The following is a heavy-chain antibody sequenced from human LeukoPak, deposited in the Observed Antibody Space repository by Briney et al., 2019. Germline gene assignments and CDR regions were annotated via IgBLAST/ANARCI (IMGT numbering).Heavy chain of an antibody. CDR3: ARRGYYDSVEDY. CDR2: IYYSGST. Sequence: SETLSLTCTVSGGSISSSSYYWGWIRQPPGKGLEWTGSIYYSGSTYYNPSLKSRVTISVDTSKNQFSLKLSSVTAADTAVYYCARRGYYDSVEDYWGQGTLVTVSS. V-gene: IGHV4-39*01. J-gene: IGHJ4*02. CDR1: GGSISSSSYY. D-gene: IGHD3-22*01.